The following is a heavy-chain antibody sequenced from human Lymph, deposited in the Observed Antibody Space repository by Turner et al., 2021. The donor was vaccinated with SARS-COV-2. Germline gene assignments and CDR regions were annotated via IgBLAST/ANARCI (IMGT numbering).Heavy chain of an antibody. J-gene: IGHJ5*02. D-gene: IGHD2-2*01. V-gene: IGHV5-51*01. CDR3: ARHFGGYCINNSCGNWFDP. CDR2: MYPGDSGT. Sequence: EVQLVQSGAVVKEPGVSLTISCMGSGYSFTSYWIDWVRQMPGKGLEWMGLMYPGDSGTRYSPSFQGKVTISADKSISTAYLQWSSLKASDTAMYNCARHFGGYCINNSCGNWFDPWGQGTLVTVSS. CDR1: GYSFTSYW.